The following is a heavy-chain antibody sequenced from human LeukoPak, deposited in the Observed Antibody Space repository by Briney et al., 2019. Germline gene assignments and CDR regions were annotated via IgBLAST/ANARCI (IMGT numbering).Heavy chain of an antibody. D-gene: IGHD3-22*01. CDR1: GFTFSSAW. J-gene: IGHJ4*02. CDR2: IKRKTDGGTT. CDR3: STYYYDRSAYHDY. Sequence: PGGSLRLSCAASGFTFSSAWMSWVRQAPGKGLEWVGRIKRKTDGGTTDYAVPVKGRFSISRDDSKDTLYLQMNSLKTEDTAVYYCSTYYYDRSAYHDYWGQGTLVSVSS. V-gene: IGHV3-15*01.